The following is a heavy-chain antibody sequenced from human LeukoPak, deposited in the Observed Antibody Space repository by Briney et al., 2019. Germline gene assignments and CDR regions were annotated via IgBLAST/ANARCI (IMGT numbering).Heavy chain of an antibody. Sequence: GGSLRLSCAASGFTFSSDAMIWVRQAPGKGLVWVSRINTDGSSTTYADSVKGRFTISRDNSKNTLYLQMNSLRAEDTAVYYCAKDLFFADYGDPRRGNFDIWGQGTMVTVSS. CDR1: GFTFSSDA. CDR3: AKDLFFADYGDPRRGNFDI. V-gene: IGHV3-74*01. CDR2: INTDGSST. J-gene: IGHJ3*02. D-gene: IGHD4-17*01.